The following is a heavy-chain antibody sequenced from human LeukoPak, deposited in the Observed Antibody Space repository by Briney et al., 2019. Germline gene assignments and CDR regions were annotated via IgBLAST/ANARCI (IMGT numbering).Heavy chain of an antibody. CDR3: AGEDGQLVDY. CDR2: ISDDGNNK. V-gene: IGHV3-30-3*01. J-gene: IGHJ4*02. CDR1: GFTFSTYA. D-gene: IGHD6-19*01. Sequence: GGSLRLSCAASGFTFSTYAMTWVRQAPGKGLEWVAVISDDGNNKYHADSVKGRFTISRDNSKNTLYLLMNTLRLEDTAVYYCAGEDGQLVDYWGQGTLVTVSS.